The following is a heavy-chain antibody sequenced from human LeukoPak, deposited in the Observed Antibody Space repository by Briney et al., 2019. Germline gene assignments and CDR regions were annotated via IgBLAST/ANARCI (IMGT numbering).Heavy chain of an antibody. D-gene: IGHD3-22*01. J-gene: IGHJ3*02. CDR1: GGSISSYY. CDR2: IYYSGST. V-gene: IGHV4-59*01. Sequence: SETLSLTCTVSGGSISSYYWSRIRQPPGKGLEWIGYIYYSGSTNYNPSLKSRVTISVDTSKNQFSLKLSSVTAADTAVYYCARGKYYYDSSGYNDAFDIWGQGTMVTVSS. CDR3: ARGKYYYDSSGYNDAFDI.